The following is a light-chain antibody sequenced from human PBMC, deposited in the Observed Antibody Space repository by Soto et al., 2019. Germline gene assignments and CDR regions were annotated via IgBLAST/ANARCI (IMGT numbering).Light chain of an antibody. V-gene: IGLV2-14*01. J-gene: IGLJ1*01. CDR3: SSYTSSSTF. CDR1: SGDVGAYNY. Sequence: QSALTQPASVSGSPGQSITISCTGISGDVGAYNYVSWYQQHPGKAPKLMIYEVSNRPSGVSNRFSGSKSGNTASLTISGLQTEAEADYYCSSYTSSSTFFGPGTKVTVL. CDR2: EVS.